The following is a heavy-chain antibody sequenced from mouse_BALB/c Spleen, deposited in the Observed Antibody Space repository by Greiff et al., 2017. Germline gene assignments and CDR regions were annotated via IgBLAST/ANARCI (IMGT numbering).Heavy chain of an antibody. Sequence: QLQESGPELVKPGASVKMSCKASGYTFTSYVMHWVKQKPGQGLEWIGYINPYNDGTKYNEKFKGKATLTSDKSSSTAYMELSSLTSEDSAVYYCARRGGQLGLRAMDYWGQGTSVTVSS. CDR2: INPYNDGT. CDR1: GYTFTSYV. J-gene: IGHJ4*01. V-gene: IGHV1-14*01. CDR3: ARRGGQLGLRAMDY. D-gene: IGHD3-1*01.